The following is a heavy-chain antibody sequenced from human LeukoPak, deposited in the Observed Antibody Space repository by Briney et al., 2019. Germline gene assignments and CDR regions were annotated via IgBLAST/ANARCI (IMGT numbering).Heavy chain of an antibody. CDR2: IKQDGSGK. V-gene: IGHV3-7*01. D-gene: IGHD3-22*01. Sequence: PGGSLRLSCAASGFTFSSYWMSWVRQAPGRGLEGVANIKQDGSGKYYVDSVKGRVTITRDNAKTSLYLQKNSLRAEDTAVYYCAGMDWSYYDSGGYQRAYYFDYWGQGTLVTVSS. J-gene: IGHJ4*02. CDR3: AGMDWSYYDSGGYQRAYYFDY. CDR1: GFTFSSYW.